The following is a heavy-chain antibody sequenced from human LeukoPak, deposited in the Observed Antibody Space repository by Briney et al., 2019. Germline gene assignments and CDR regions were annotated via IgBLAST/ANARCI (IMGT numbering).Heavy chain of an antibody. D-gene: IGHD3-10*01. J-gene: IGHJ4*02. Sequence: GASVKVSCKASGYTFTSYGISWVRQAPGQGLEWMGWISAYNGNTNYAQKLQGRVTMTTDTSTSTAYMELRSLRSDDTAVYYCARALPERDYGSGSYWVDYWGQGTLVTVSS. CDR2: ISAYNGNT. CDR1: GYTFTSYG. V-gene: IGHV1-18*01. CDR3: ARALPERDYGSGSYWVDY.